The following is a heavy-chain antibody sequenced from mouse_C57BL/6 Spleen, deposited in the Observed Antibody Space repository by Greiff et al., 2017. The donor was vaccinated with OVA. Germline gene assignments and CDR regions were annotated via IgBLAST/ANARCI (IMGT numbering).Heavy chain of an antibody. CDR2: IDPSGSYT. CDR1: GYTFTSYW. CDR3: DRSAGGGSKAWFAY. V-gene: IGHV1-50*01. D-gene: IGHD1-1*02. J-gene: IGHJ3*01. Sequence: QVQLQQPGAELVKPGASVKLSCKASGYTFTSYWMQWVQQRPGQGLEWIGEIDPSGSYTNYNQKFKGKATLTVDPSSNTAYMQPSSLTSEDSAVYYCDRSAGGGSKAWFAYWGQGTLVTVSA.